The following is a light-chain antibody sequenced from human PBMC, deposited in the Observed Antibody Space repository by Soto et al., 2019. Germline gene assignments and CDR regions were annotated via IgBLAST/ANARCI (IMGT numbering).Light chain of an antibody. CDR3: YSYAGENLYV. V-gene: IGLV2-23*01. J-gene: IGLJ1*01. Sequence: QSALTRPASVSASPGQSITIPGTGTSSDVGSYNLVSWFQQHPGKVPKLLIYEGTKRPSGLSDRFSGSKSGNTASLTISGLQAEDEADYYCYSYAGENLYVFGTGTKVTVL. CDR2: EGT. CDR1: SSDVGSYNL.